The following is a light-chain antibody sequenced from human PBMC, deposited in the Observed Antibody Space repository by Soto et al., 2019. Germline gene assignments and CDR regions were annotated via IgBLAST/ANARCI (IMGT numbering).Light chain of an antibody. V-gene: IGLV2-8*01. CDR1: NSDIGASNS. Sequence: QSALTQPPSASGSPGQSVTISCAGSNSDIGASNSVSWYQQHPGKAPKLLISEVTKRPSGVPDSFSGSKSGNTASLTVSGLQAEDEADYYCGSKAGSNKHVVFGGGTKLTVL. CDR3: GSKAGSNKHVV. J-gene: IGLJ2*01. CDR2: EVT.